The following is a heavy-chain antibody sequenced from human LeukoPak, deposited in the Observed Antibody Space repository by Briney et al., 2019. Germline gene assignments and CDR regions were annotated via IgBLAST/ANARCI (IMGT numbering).Heavy chain of an antibody. CDR3: AKDIMHYYDSSGYSKGAFDI. D-gene: IGHD3-22*01. Sequence: GGSLRLSCAASGFTFDDYGMSWVRQAPGKGLEWVSGINWNGGSTGYADSVKGRFTISRDNAKNSLYLQMNSLRAEDTALYHCAKDIMHYYDSSGYSKGAFDIWGQGTMVTVSS. CDR2: INWNGGST. V-gene: IGHV3-20*01. CDR1: GFTFDDYG. J-gene: IGHJ3*02.